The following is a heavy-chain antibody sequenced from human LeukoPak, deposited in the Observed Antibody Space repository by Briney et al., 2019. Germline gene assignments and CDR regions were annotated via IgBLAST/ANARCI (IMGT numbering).Heavy chain of an antibody. Sequence: SVKLSCKASGGTFSSYAMSWVRQAPGQGLEWMGGIIAISCTKNYAQKFHGRVTITTDESTSTAYMELRDLRSEDTAVYYCARGRCVVYSGDYYSYYMDVWGKGTTVTVSS. CDR2: IIAISCTK. D-gene: IGHD1-26*01. CDR3: ARGRCVVYSGDYYSYYMDV. CDR1: GGTFSSYA. V-gene: IGHV1-69*05. J-gene: IGHJ6*03.